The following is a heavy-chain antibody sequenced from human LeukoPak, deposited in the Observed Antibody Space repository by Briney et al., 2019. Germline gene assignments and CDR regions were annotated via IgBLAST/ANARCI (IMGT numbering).Heavy chain of an antibody. J-gene: IGHJ3*02. Sequence: ASVKLSCTASGYTFTNYYIQWVRQAPGQGLEGMGLINPGGGNTNYAQNFQGRVTMTRDTSASTVYMELSSLRSEDTAIYYCARIRDGYNDAYDIWGQGTVVTVSS. CDR3: ARIRDGYNDAYDI. CDR2: INPGGGNT. CDR1: GYTFTNYY. V-gene: IGHV1-46*01. D-gene: IGHD5-24*01.